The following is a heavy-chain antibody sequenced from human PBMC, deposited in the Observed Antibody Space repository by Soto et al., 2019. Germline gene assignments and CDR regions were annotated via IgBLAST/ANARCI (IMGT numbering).Heavy chain of an antibody. V-gene: IGHV4-59*01. CDR3: AKEMGFCTTTSCHAGPLYYYMDV. Sequence: WTWIRQPPGTGLEWLGDVYRGGSTNYNPSLRSRLTMSVDTSNNQFSLRLSSVTAADTAVYYCAKEMGFCTTTSCHAGPLYYYMDVWGKGTTVTVSS. D-gene: IGHD2-2*01. J-gene: IGHJ6*03. CDR2: VYRGGST.